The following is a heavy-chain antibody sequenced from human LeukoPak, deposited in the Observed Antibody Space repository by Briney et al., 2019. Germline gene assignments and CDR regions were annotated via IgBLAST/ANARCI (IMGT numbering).Heavy chain of an antibody. J-gene: IGHJ4*02. V-gene: IGHV3-7*01. Sequence: PGGSLRLSCAASGITFSSHWMSWVRQAPGKGLEWVANIKQDGSEKYYVDSVKGRFTISRDNAKNSLYLQMNSLRAEDTAVYYCATLVATTQFDYWGQGTLVTVSS. D-gene: IGHD5-12*01. CDR3: ATLVATTQFDY. CDR2: IKQDGSEK. CDR1: GITFSSHW.